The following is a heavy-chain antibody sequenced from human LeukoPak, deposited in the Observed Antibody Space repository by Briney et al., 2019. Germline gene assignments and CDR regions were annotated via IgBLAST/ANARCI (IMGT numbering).Heavy chain of an antibody. Sequence: GGSLRLSCAASGVTFSLYCMNWVRRSLGRGRGWEANIKQDGSEKNYVDSVKGRFTISRDNAKNSLYPQMNNLRVEDTAMYYCAGGTGFIIKDWGQGTLVTVSS. V-gene: IGHV3-7*03. J-gene: IGHJ4*02. CDR1: GVTFSLYC. CDR3: AGGTGFIIKD. CDR2: IKQDGSEK. D-gene: IGHD3-9*01.